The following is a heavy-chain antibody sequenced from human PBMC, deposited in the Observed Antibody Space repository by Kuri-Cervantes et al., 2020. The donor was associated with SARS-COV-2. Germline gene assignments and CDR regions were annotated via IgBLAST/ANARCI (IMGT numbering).Heavy chain of an antibody. Sequence: GGSLRLSCVASGFTVNAYGLTWVRQAPGEGLEWVSSISSSSSYIYYADSVKGRFTISRDKDKNSRYLQMNSTRAEDTAVYYFARDSEGGDAFDIWGQGTMVTVSS. CDR1: GFTVNAYG. CDR3: ARDSEGGDAFDI. D-gene: IGHD3-10*01. J-gene: IGHJ3*02. CDR2: ISSSSSYI. V-gene: IGHV3-21*01.